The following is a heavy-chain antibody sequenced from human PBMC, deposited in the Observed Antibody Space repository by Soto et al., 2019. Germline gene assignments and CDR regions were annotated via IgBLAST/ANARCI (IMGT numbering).Heavy chain of an antibody. D-gene: IGHD2-15*01. Sequence: QVQLQESGPGLVKPSQTLSLTCTVSGGPIRRRGYYWSWIRHRPGEGLAWIGFFYYSGITDYNPSLRSRVTISADTARNQVFLNMYSVTAADTAVYYCASAGGTEGDWFDPWGQGTLVTVSS. V-gene: IGHV4-31*03. CDR2: FYYSGIT. CDR1: GGPIRRRGYY. J-gene: IGHJ5*02. CDR3: ASAGGTEGDWFDP.